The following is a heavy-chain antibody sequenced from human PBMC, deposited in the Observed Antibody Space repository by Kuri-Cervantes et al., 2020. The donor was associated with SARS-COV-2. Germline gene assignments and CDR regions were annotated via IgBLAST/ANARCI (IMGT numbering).Heavy chain of an antibody. CDR2: INPNSGGT. CDR1: GYTFTGYY. CDR3: ARSTPFRRLGIISQEGAFDI. D-gene: IGHD4-17*01. Sequence: ASVKVSCKASGYTFTGYYMHWVRQAPGQGLEWMGWINPNSGGTNYAQKFQGWVTMTRDTSTSTVYMELSRLRSDDTAVYYRARSTPFRRLGIISQEGAFDIWGQGTMVTVSS. J-gene: IGHJ3*02. V-gene: IGHV1-2*04.